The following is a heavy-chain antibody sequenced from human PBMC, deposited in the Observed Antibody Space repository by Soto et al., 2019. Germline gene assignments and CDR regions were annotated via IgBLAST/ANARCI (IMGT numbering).Heavy chain of an antibody. J-gene: IGHJ4*02. V-gene: IGHV4-34*01. CDR3: ARAPKVSGWSQIRPDF. D-gene: IGHD6-13*01. CDR2: ISRRGNT. Sequence: QVQLHQWGAGLLKPSETLSLACSIYSGSFSGYYWSWIRQPPGKGLEWIGEISRRGNTNYSPSLTSRASISIDTSKKQFSLNLASVSAAATAVYYCARAPKVSGWSQIRPDFWGQGALMTASS. CDR1: SGSFSGYY.